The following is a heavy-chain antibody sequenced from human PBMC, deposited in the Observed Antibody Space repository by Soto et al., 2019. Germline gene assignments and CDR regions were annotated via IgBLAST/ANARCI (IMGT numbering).Heavy chain of an antibody. V-gene: IGHV3-23*01. CDR3: AKDRLAGNFDY. Sequence: EVQVLDSGGGLVQPGGSLRLSCAASGFTFNNYAMNWVRQAPGKGLEWVATISDTGGSTYYADSVKGRFTISRDNSKNTLYLQMNGLRVEDTAVYYCAKDRLAGNFDYWGQGTQVTVSS. CDR1: GFTFNNYA. CDR2: ISDTGGST. J-gene: IGHJ4*02.